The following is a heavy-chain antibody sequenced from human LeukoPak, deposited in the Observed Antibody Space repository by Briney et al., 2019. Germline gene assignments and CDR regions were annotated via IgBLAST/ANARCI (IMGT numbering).Heavy chain of an antibody. CDR3: ARMYLDRGVLGY. V-gene: IGHV1-46*01. CDR2: INPSSDVT. J-gene: IGHJ4*02. Sequence: ASVKVSCKASGHTFTSDYIHWVRQAPGQGFEWMGLINPSSDVTTSAQQFRGRVTLTRDSSTSTVYMELSTLTSEDTALYYCARMYLDRGVLGYWGQGTQVTVSS. CDR1: GHTFTSDY. D-gene: IGHD3-10*01.